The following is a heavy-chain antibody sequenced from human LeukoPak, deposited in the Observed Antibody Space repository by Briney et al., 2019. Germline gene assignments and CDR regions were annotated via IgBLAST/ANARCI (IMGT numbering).Heavy chain of an antibody. J-gene: IGHJ5*02. D-gene: IGHD2-15*01. CDR1: GGTFSSFA. V-gene: IGHV1-69*13. CDR3: ARTLGYCSGDSCFGNNWFDP. Sequence: ASVKVSCKASGGTFSSFAITWVRQAPGQGLEWMGGIIPIFDTPTYAQKFQGRVTITADESTSTAYLELSSLRSEDTAVYYCARTLGYCSGDSCFGNNWFDPWGQGTLVTVSS. CDR2: IIPIFDTP.